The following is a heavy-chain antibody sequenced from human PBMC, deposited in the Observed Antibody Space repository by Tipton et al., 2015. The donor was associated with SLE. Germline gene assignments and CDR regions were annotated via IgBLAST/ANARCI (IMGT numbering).Heavy chain of an antibody. CDR2: INHSGST. CDR3: ARVGVVTPFDY. J-gene: IGHJ4*02. D-gene: IGHD4-23*01. CDR1: GGSFSGYY. V-gene: IGHV4-34*01. Sequence: TLSLTCAVYGGSFSGYYWSWIRQPPGKGLEWIGEINHSGSTNYNPSLKSRVTISVDTSKNQFSLKLGSVTAADTAVYYCARVGVVTPFDYWGQGTLVTVPS.